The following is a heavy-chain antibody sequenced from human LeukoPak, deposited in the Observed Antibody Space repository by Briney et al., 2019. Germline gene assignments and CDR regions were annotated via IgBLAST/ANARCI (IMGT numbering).Heavy chain of an antibody. CDR1: GSTFSAYW. CDR2: VYPADSNT. J-gene: IGHJ6*02. CDR3: ARRSYCDGDCTRSVHYYYGLDV. Sequence: GESLKISCQGSGSTFSAYWIGWVRQLPGKGLEWMGIVYPADSNTIYSPSFQGQVTLSAYKSISTAYLQWSSLKASHTAIYYCARRSYCDGDCTRSVHYYYGLDVLVQGTTATVSS. D-gene: IGHD2-21*02. V-gene: IGHV5-51*01.